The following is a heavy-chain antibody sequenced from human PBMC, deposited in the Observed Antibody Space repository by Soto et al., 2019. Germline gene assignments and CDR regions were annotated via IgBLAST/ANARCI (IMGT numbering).Heavy chain of an antibody. Sequence: PSETLSLTCTVSGGSISSGDYYWSWIRQPPGKGLEWIGYIYYSGSTYYNPSLKSRVTISVDTSKNQFSLKLSSVTAADTAVYYCARDYITMVRGVSYGMDVWGQGTTVTVS. CDR1: GGSISSGDYY. D-gene: IGHD3-10*01. CDR2: IYYSGST. J-gene: IGHJ6*02. CDR3: ARDYITMVRGVSYGMDV. V-gene: IGHV4-30-4*01.